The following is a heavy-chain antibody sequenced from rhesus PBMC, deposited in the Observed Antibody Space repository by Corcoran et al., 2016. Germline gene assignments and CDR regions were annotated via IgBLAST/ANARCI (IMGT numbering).Heavy chain of an antibody. J-gene: IGHJ4*01. CDR1: AFRFGYDY. V-gene: IGHV3S18*01. CDR2: ISYTGGST. CDR3: ARGADY. Sequence: EVQLVGSGGGLAKHGGSVRLPCVASAFRFGYDYWYGVRQAPGKGLEWVSGISYTGGSTYYADSVKGRFTISRETAKNTLYLQMDSLRAEDTAVYYCARGADYWGQGVLVTVSS.